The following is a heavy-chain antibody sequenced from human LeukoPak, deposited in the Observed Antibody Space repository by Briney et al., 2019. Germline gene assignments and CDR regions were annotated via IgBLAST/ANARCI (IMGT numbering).Heavy chain of an antibody. Sequence: GASVKVSCKASGYMFTTYGIAWVRQAPGQGLEWMGWINPYNGNTNYAQMLQDRVTMTTDTSTSTTYMELRSLRSDDTALYYCARGGSSWFSDYWGQGTLVTVSS. V-gene: IGHV1-18*01. CDR2: INPYNGNT. CDR1: GYMFTTYG. J-gene: IGHJ4*02. CDR3: ARGGSSWFSDY. D-gene: IGHD6-13*01.